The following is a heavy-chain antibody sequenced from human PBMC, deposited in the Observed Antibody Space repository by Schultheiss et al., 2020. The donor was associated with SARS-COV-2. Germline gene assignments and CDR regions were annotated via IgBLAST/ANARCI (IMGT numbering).Heavy chain of an antibody. V-gene: IGHV3-23*01. CDR3: ATVRYDSSGLHY. Sequence: GGSLRLSCAPSSFTFSAYAMTWVRQAPGKGLEWVSTISGSGSTTYYADSVKGRFTISRDNSKNTLYLQMNGLRAEDTAVYYCATVRYDSSGLHYWGQGTLVTVSS. J-gene: IGHJ4*02. D-gene: IGHD3-22*01. CDR1: SFTFSAYA. CDR2: ISGSGSTT.